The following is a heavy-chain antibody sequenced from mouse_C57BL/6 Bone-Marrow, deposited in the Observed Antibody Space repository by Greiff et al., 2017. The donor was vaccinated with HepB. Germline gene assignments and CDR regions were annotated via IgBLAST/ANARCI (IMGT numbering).Heavy chain of an antibody. Sequence: EVKVEESGGGLVQPGGSLKLSCAASGFTFSDYYMYWVRQTPEKRLEWVAYISNGGGSTYYPDTVKGRFTISRDNAKNTLYLQMSRLKSEDTAMYYCARQGDGWFAYWGQGTLVTVSA. CDR1: GFTFSDYY. D-gene: IGHD3-3*01. J-gene: IGHJ3*01. CDR3: ARQGDGWFAY. V-gene: IGHV5-12*01. CDR2: ISNGGGST.